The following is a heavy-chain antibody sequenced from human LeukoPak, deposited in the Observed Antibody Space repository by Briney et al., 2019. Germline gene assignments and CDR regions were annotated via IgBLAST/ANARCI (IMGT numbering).Heavy chain of an antibody. Sequence: GGSLRLSYAASGFTFSTYAMSWVRQAPGKGLEWVSAISGGGGSAYYTDSVRGRFTISRDNSKNTVYLQMHSLRAEDTALYYCAKQNLVVTPTFDYWGQGALVTVSS. V-gene: IGHV3-23*01. CDR2: ISGGGGSA. J-gene: IGHJ4*02. D-gene: IGHD4-23*01. CDR3: AKQNLVVTPTFDY. CDR1: GFTFSTYA.